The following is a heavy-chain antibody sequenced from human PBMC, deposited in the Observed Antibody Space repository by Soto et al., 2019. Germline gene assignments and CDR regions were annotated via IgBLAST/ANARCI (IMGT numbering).Heavy chain of an antibody. Sequence: GGSLRLSCAASGFTFSTYSMSWVRQAPGKGLEWVSAISGTGGSTYYADSVKGRFTISRDNSENTLYLQMNSLRAEDTAVYYCAKNWDTTSSSSSHWGQGTLVTVSS. CDR1: GFTFSTYS. J-gene: IGHJ4*02. CDR3: AKNWDTTSSSSSH. V-gene: IGHV3-23*01. CDR2: ISGTGGST. D-gene: IGHD6-6*01.